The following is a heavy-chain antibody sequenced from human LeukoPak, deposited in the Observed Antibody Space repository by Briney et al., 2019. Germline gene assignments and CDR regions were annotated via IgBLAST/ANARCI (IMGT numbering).Heavy chain of an antibody. V-gene: IGHV4-59*08. D-gene: IGHD3-10*01. CDR3: ARHGGSGSYNWFDP. CDR1: GFTFSDFA. J-gene: IGHJ5*02. CDR2: IYYSGST. Sequence: GSLRLSCAASGFTFSDFAMSWVRQAPGKGLEWIGYIYYSGSTNYNPSLKSRVTISVDTSKNQFSLKLSSVTAADTAVYYCARHGGSGSYNWFDPWGQGTLVTVSS.